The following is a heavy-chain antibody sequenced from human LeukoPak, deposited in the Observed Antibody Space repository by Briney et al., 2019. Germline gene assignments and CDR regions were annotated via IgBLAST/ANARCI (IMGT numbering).Heavy chain of an antibody. CDR2: IYYNVAT. V-gene: IGHV4-39*02. CDR1: GGSISSSIYY. CDR3: ARVRDGYNRNWAY. D-gene: IGHD5-24*01. J-gene: IGHJ4*02. Sequence: KSSETLSLTCTVSGGSISSSIYYWGWFRQPPGKGLEWIGSIYYNVATYYNSSLKSRVTISVDTSKNYLSLKLSSVTAADTAVYYCARVRDGYNRNWAYWGQGTLVTVSS.